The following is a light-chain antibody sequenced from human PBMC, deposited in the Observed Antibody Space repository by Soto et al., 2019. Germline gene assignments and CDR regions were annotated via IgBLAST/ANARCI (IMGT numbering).Light chain of an antibody. V-gene: IGLV2-14*01. Sequence: QSALTQPASVSGSPGQSITISCTGASSDVGDYNYVSWYQEHPGQVPKLIIFEVTTRPSGVSDRFSGSRSGNTASLTISGLQAEDEADYYCSSYTSRSTLVFGTGTKVTVL. CDR2: EVT. J-gene: IGLJ1*01. CDR3: SSYTSRSTLV. CDR1: SSDVGDYNY.